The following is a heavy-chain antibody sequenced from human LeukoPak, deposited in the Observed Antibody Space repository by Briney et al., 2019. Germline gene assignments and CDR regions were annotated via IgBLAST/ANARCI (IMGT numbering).Heavy chain of an antibody. J-gene: IGHJ4*02. CDR3: ARGRCCNSGCRPYFDY. CDR2: IYYSEST. D-gene: IGHD2-15*01. V-gene: IGHV4-59*01. CDR1: GDSISNYY. Sequence: PSETLSLTCTVSGDSISNYYWSWIRQPPGKGLEWIGYIYYSESTNYNPSLKSRVTISTDTSKSQFSLNLRSVTAEDTGIYYCARGRCCNSGCRPYFDYWGQGTQVTVSS.